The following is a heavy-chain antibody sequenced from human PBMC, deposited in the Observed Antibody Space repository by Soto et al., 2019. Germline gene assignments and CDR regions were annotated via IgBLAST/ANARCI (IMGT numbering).Heavy chain of an antibody. D-gene: IGHD2-21*01. CDR1: GGSFSGYY. CDR3: ARVNNWFDP. CDR2: INHGGST. J-gene: IGHJ5*02. V-gene: IGHV4-34*01. Sequence: PSETLSLTCAVYGGSFSGYYLSWIRQPPGKGLEWIGEINHGGSTNYILSLKSRVTISVDTSKNQFSLKLRSVTAADTAIYYCARVNNWFDPWGQGTLVTVYS.